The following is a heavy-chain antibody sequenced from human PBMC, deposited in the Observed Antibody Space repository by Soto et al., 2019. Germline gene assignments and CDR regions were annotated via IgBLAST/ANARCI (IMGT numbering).Heavy chain of an antibody. CDR2: INSNGGST. D-gene: IGHD1-1*01. CDR3: ARVRVATTTPYFDY. V-gene: IGHV3-64*07. J-gene: IGHJ4*02. CDR1: GFTFSTYG. Sequence: VQLVESGGGLVQPGGSLRLSCAASGFTFSTYGLHWVRQAPGKGLEYVSAINSNGGSTYYADSVKGRFTISRDNSKNTLYLQMGRLRAEDMAVYYCARVRVATTTPYFDYWGQGTRVTVSS.